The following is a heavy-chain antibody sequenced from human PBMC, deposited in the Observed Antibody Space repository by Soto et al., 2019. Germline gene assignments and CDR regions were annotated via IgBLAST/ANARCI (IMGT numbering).Heavy chain of an antibody. Sequence: QVQLVQSGAEVKKPGSSVKVSCKASGGTFSSYAISWVRQAPGQGLEWMGGIIPIFGTANYAQKFQGRVTITADESTSTAYMELSSLRSEDTAVYYCVRDRNLGYCSGGSCSRYWYFDLWGRGTLVTVSS. D-gene: IGHD2-15*01. CDR1: GGTFSSYA. CDR2: IIPIFGTA. J-gene: IGHJ2*01. V-gene: IGHV1-69*01. CDR3: VRDRNLGYCSGGSCSRYWYFDL.